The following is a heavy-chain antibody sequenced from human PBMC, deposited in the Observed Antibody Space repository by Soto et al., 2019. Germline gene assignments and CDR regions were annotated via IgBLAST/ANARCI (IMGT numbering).Heavy chain of an antibody. J-gene: IGHJ1*01. Sequence: QVQLVQSGAEVKKPGSSVKVSCKASGGTFSSYAISWVRQAPGQGVEWMGGFIPIFGTANYAQKFQGSVTITADDSTSTAYMELSSLRSEDTAVYYCARAGPGASSSWFHFQHWGQGTLVTVSS. CDR3: ARAGPGASSSWFHFQH. CDR1: GGTFSSYA. V-gene: IGHV1-69*01. D-gene: IGHD6-13*01. CDR2: FIPIFGTA.